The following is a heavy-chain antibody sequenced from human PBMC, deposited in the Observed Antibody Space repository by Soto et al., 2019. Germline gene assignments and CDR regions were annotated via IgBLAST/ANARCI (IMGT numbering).Heavy chain of an antibody. V-gene: IGHV3-23*01. CDR1: GFTFSSYA. J-gene: IGHJ4*02. CDR3: AKGRSYDSSGYYAY. CDR2: ISGSAGST. D-gene: IGHD3-22*01. Sequence: GGSLRLSCAASGFTFSSYAMSWVRQAPGKGLEWVSAISGSAGSTYYADSVKGRFTISRDNTKNTLYLQMNSLRAEDTAVYYCAKGRSYDSSGYYAYWGQGTLVTVSS.